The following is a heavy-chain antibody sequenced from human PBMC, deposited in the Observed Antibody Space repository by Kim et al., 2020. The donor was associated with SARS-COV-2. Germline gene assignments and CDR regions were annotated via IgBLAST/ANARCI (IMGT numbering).Heavy chain of an antibody. J-gene: IGHJ3*02. CDR3: TRDRITMIVVAPGVFDI. V-gene: IGHV3-49*02. Sequence: VKGRFTISRDDSKSIAYLQMNSLKTEDTAVYYCTRDRITMIVVAPGVFDIWGQGTMVTVSS. D-gene: IGHD3-22*01.